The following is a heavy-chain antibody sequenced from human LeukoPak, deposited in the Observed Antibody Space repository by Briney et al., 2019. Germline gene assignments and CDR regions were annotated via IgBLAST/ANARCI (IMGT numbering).Heavy chain of an antibody. CDR3: ARIGYDSSGYYFHYFDY. CDR1: GGSISSYY. CDR2: INHSGST. Sequence: SETLSLTCTVSGGSISSYYWSWIRQPPGKGLEWIGEINHSGSTNYNPSLKSRVTISVDTSKNQFSLKLSSVTAADTAVYYCARIGYDSSGYYFHYFDYWGQGTLVTVSS. D-gene: IGHD3-22*01. J-gene: IGHJ4*02. V-gene: IGHV4-34*01.